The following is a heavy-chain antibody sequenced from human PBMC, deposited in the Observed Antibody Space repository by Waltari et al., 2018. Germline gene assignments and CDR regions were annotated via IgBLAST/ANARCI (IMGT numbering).Heavy chain of an antibody. Sequence: QVQLQESGPGLVKPSETLSLTCAVSGYSISSGYYWGWLRQPPGKGLEWIGSIYHSGSTYYNPSLKSRVTISVDTSKNQFSLKLSSVTAADTAVYYCARGGPGSKYSSSWYVWGQGTLVTVSS. CDR2: IYHSGST. D-gene: IGHD6-13*01. J-gene: IGHJ4*02. CDR3: ARGGPGSKYSSSWYV. V-gene: IGHV4-38-2*01. CDR1: GYSISSGYY.